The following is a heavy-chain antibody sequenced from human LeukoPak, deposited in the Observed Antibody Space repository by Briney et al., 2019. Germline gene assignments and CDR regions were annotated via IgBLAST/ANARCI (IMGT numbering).Heavy chain of an antibody. D-gene: IGHD1-7*01. J-gene: IGHJ4*02. CDR2: ISSSSSYI. Sequence: PGGSLRLSCAASGFTFSGYSMNWVRQAQGKGLEWVSFISSSSSYIYYADSVKGRFTISRDNAKNSLYLQMNSLRAEDTAVYYCARDLTGTTGYWGQGTLVTVSS. CDR3: ARDLTGTTGY. V-gene: IGHV3-21*06. CDR1: GFTFSGYS.